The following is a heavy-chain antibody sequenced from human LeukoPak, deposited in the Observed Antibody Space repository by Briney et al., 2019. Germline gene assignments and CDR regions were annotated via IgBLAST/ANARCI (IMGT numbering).Heavy chain of an antibody. J-gene: IGHJ4*02. D-gene: IGHD4-17*01. CDR2: VYYSGST. CDR3: ARDSGDYGDYYFDY. CDR1: GGSISSYY. Sequence: SETLSLTCTVSGGSISSYYWSWIRQPPGKGLEWIGYVYYSGSTNYNPSLKSRVTISVDTSKNQFSLKLSSVTAADTAVYYCARDSGDYGDYYFDYWGQGTLVTVSS. V-gene: IGHV4-59*01.